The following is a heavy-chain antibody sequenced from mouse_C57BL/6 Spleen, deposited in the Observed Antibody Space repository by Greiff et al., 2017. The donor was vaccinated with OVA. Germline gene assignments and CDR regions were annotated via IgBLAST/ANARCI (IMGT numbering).Heavy chain of an antibody. CDR3: ARGIGITTVVATGYFDV. CDR1: GYTFTSYW. D-gene: IGHD1-1*01. V-gene: IGHV1-69*01. CDR2: IDPSDSYT. J-gene: IGHJ1*03. Sequence: VQLVESGAELVMPGASVKLSCKASGYTFTSYWMHWVKQRPGQGLEWIGEIDPSDSYTNYNQKFKGKSTLTVDKSSSTAYMQLSSLTSEDSAVYYCARGIGITTVVATGYFDVWGTGTTVTVSS.